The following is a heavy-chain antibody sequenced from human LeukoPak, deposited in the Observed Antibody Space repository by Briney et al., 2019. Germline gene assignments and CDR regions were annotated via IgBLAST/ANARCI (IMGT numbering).Heavy chain of an antibody. Sequence: GGSLRLSCAASGFTFSSYAMHWVRQAPGKGLEWVSAFSGGGDSYYADSVKGRFTISRDNSKKILYLQMNSLRAEDTAVYHCGKEVERHFDLKYWGQGTLVTVSS. CDR3: GKEVERHFDLKY. D-gene: IGHD2/OR15-2a*01. CDR1: GFTFSSYA. V-gene: IGHV3-23*01. J-gene: IGHJ4*02. CDR2: FSGGGDS.